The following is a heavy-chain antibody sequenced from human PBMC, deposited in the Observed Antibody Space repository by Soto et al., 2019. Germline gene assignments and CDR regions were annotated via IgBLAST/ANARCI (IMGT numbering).Heavy chain of an antibody. Sequence: CAIPGDSVSSNSAALNWIMQSPSRGLEWLGRTYYRSKWYSDYAVSVKSRITISPDTSKNQFSLQLNSVTPEDTAVYYCAREISSNWFLYYFDYWGQGTLVTVSS. CDR2: TYYRSKWYS. CDR1: GDSVSSNSAA. D-gene: IGHD6-13*01. V-gene: IGHV6-1*01. CDR3: AREISSNWFLYYFDY. J-gene: IGHJ4*02.